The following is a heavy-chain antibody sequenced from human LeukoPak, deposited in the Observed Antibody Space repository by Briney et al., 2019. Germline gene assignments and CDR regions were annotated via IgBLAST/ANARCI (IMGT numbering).Heavy chain of an antibody. J-gene: IGHJ4*02. V-gene: IGHV4-39*07. CDR1: GGSISSSSYY. Sequence: SETLSLTCTVSGGSISSSSYYWGWIRQPPGKGLEWIGSIYYSGSTYYNPSLKSRVTISVDKSKNQFSLKLSSVTAADTAVYYCARESDSSAHIRYFDYWGQGTLVTVSS. CDR3: ARESDSSAHIRYFDY. CDR2: IYYSGST. D-gene: IGHD3-22*01.